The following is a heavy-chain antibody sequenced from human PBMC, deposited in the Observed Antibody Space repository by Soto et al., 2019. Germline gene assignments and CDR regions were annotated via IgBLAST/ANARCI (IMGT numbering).Heavy chain of an antibody. CDR3: ARVARHPQQLLDY. J-gene: IGHJ4*02. D-gene: IGHD6-13*01. Sequence: ASVKVSCKASGGTFSSYAISWVRQAPGQGLEWMGGIIPIFGTANYAQKFQGRVTITADESTSTAYMELSSLRSEDTAVYYCARVARHPQQLLDYWGQGTLVTVSS. V-gene: IGHV1-69*13. CDR2: IIPIFGTA. CDR1: GGTFSSYA.